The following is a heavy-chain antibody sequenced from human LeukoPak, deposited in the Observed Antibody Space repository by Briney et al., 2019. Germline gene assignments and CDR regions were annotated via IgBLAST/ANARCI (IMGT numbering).Heavy chain of an antibody. CDR1: GGTFSSYA. D-gene: IGHD2-21*02. CDR3: AKTSPLLTAYCGGDCYTYYFDY. J-gene: IGHJ4*02. Sequence: SVKVSCKTSGGTFSSYATSWVRQAPGQGLEWMGGIIPIFGTANYAQKFQGRVTITADKSTSTAYMELSRLRSEDTAVYYCAKTSPLLTAYCGGDCYTYYFDYWGQGTLVTVSS. V-gene: IGHV1-69*06. CDR2: IIPIFGTA.